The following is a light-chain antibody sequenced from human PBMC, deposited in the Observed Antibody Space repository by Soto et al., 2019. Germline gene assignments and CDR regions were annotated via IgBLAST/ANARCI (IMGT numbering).Light chain of an antibody. CDR1: QSVLYSSNNENY. V-gene: IGKV4-1*01. J-gene: IGKJ4*01. Sequence: DIVMTQSPDSLAVSLGERATINCKSSQSVLYSSNNENYLARYQQRPGQSPKLLIYWASTRESGVPDRFSGSGSGTDFTLTISSLQAEDVAVYYCQQYYSTPLTFGGGTKVEI. CDR3: QQYYSTPLT. CDR2: WAS.